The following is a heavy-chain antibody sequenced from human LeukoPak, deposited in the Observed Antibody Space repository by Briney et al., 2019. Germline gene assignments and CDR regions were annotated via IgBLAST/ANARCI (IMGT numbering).Heavy chain of an antibody. Sequence: PGGSLRLSCAASGFTFSSYEMNWVRQAPGKGLEWVSYITSSGSTMYYADSVKGRFTISRDNAKNSLYLQMNSLRVEDTAIYYCAREGGFDPFDYWGQGTLVTVSS. D-gene: IGHD3-9*01. CDR1: GFTFSSYE. V-gene: IGHV3-48*03. CDR2: ITSSGSTM. J-gene: IGHJ4*02. CDR3: AREGGFDPFDY.